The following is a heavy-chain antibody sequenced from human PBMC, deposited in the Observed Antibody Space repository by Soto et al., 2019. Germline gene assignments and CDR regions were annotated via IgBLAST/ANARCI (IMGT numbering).Heavy chain of an antibody. Sequence: GGSLRLSCAASGFTFNNFAMSWVRQAPGKGLEWVATISGSGAVTHYADSVKGRFSISRDSSNSTLSLHTSGLRAEDTAIYYCATLSPLRFFVRWGQGTLVTVSS. J-gene: IGHJ4*02. D-gene: IGHD3-3*01. CDR1: GFTFNNFA. CDR3: ATLSPLRFFVR. V-gene: IGHV3-23*01. CDR2: ISGSGAVT.